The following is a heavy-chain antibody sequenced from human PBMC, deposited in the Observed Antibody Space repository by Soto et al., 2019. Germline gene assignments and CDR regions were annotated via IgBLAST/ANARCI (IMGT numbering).Heavy chain of an antibody. D-gene: IGHD3-22*01. CDR3: ARTYDGSGPNSGGYGFDI. CDR2: IYYSGST. Sequence: SETLSLTCAVSGCSISSGGYYWGWIRQPPGKGLEWIAYIYYSGSTSYNPSLKSRVSISLDTSKNQFSLKLSSVTAADTAVYYCARTYDGSGPNSGGYGFDIWGQGTMVTVSS. CDR1: GCSISSGGYY. J-gene: IGHJ3*02. V-gene: IGHV4-61*08.